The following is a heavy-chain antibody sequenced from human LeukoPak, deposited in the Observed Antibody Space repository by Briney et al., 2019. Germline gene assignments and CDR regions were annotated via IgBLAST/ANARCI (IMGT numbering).Heavy chain of an antibody. CDR3: VRKYYFYMDV. V-gene: IGHV3-23*01. CDR2: ISANSVST. J-gene: IGHJ6*03. Sequence: GGSLRLSCGASGLTLSNYAMCWVRQAPGKGLEWLSYISANSVSTTYAESVKGRFTSSRDNSKNTLFLQVSSLRAEDTAVYYCVRKYYFYMDVWGKGTTVTVSS. CDR1: GLTLSNYA.